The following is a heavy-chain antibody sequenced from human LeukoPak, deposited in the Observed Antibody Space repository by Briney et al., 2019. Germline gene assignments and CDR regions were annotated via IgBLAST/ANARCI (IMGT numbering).Heavy chain of an antibody. J-gene: IGHJ4*02. D-gene: IGHD3-10*01. CDR1: GFTVRNKY. CDR3: AKDRAMVRGVTTFDY. Sequence: PGGSLRLSCAASGFTVRNKYMIWVRQAPGKGLEWVSSIYSGETTYYADSVKGRFTISRDNSKNTLYLQMNSLRAEDTAVYYCAKDRAMVRGVTTFDYWGQGTLVTVSS. V-gene: IGHV3-53*01. CDR2: IYSGETT.